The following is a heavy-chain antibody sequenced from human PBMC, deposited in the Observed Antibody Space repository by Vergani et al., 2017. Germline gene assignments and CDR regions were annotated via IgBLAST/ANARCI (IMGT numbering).Heavy chain of an antibody. J-gene: IGHJ4*02. CDR2: IYYSGSS. CDR1: GGSISSSSYY. D-gene: IGHD3-22*01. V-gene: IGHV4-39*02. Sequence: QVQLQESGPGLVKPSQTLSLTCTVSGGSISSSSYYWGWIRQPPGKGLEWIGSIYYSGSSYYNPSLKSRVTISLDTSKNQFSLKLSSVTAADTAVYYCARDYYDSSGYYVLDYWGQGTLVTVSS. CDR3: ARDYYDSSGYYVLDY.